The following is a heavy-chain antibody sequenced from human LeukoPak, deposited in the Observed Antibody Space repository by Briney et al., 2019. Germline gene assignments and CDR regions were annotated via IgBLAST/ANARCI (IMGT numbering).Heavy chain of an antibody. Sequence: GGSLRLSCAASGSTFSSYAMSWVRQAPGKGLEWVSGISGSGGSTYYADSVKGRFTISRDNSKNTLYLQMNSLRAEDTAVYYCAKSRTYGYGYGTFELWGPGTLVTVSS. J-gene: IGHJ4*02. V-gene: IGHV3-23*01. CDR3: AKSRTYGYGYGTFEL. CDR1: GSTFSSYA. CDR2: ISGSGGST. D-gene: IGHD5-18*01.